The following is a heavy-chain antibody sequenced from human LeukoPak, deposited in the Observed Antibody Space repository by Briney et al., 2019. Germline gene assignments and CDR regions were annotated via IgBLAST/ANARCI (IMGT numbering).Heavy chain of an antibody. Sequence: GGSLRLSCAASGFSFSNYWMDWVRQAPGKGLEWVANIKQDGSEKYYVDSVKGRFTISRDNAKNSLYLQMNSLRAEDTAVYYCARASSGWYGRANDYWGQGTLVTVSS. CDR2: IKQDGSEK. V-gene: IGHV3-7*05. CDR1: GFSFSNYW. J-gene: IGHJ4*02. D-gene: IGHD6-19*01. CDR3: ARASSGWYGRANDY.